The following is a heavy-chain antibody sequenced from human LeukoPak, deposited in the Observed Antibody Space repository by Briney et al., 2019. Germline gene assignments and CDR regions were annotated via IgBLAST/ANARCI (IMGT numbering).Heavy chain of an antibody. CDR1: GYTFTGYY. J-gene: IGHJ5*02. CDR2: INPNSGGT. Sequence: ASVKVSCKAPGYTFTGYYMHWVRQAPGQGLEWMGWINPNSGGTNYAQKFQGRVTMTRDTSISTAYMELSRLRSDDTAVYYCARDGGIFGVVTSFDPWGQGTLVTVSS. D-gene: IGHD3-3*01. V-gene: IGHV1-2*02. CDR3: ARDGGIFGVVTSFDP.